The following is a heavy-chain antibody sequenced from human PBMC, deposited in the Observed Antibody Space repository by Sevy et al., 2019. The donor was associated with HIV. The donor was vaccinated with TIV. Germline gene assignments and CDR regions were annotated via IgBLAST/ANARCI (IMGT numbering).Heavy chain of an antibody. D-gene: IGHD6-19*01. CDR3: AREGIAVAGTFDY. CDR1: GFIFSNYD. Sequence: GGSLRLSCAASGFIFSNYDMHWVRQAPGKGLDWVAVILNDGSKKYYGDSVKGRFTISRDNSKNTLYLQINSLRVEDTAVYYCAREGIAVAGTFDYWGQRSLVTVSS. CDR2: ILNDGSKK. V-gene: IGHV3-33*01. J-gene: IGHJ4*02.